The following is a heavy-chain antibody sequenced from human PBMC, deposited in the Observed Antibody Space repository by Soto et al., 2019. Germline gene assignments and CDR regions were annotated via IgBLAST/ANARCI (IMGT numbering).Heavy chain of an antibody. CDR3: ARGGPGVPMYYTDY. CDR1: GFIFSESW. D-gene: IGHD3-10*01. J-gene: IGHJ4*02. V-gene: IGHV3-74*01. CDR2: ISSDGSST. Sequence: ELQLVESGGDIVQPGGSLRLSCAASGFIFSESWMHWVRQVPGKGLVWVSRISSDGSSTHYADSVKDRFTISRDNCKNTLYLQMTSLRAEDTGVFYCARGGPGVPMYYTDYWGQGTLVTVSS.